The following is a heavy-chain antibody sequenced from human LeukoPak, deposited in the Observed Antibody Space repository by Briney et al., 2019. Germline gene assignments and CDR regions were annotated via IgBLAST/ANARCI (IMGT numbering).Heavy chain of an antibody. CDR3: ARDEAYYDFWSGYSADY. CDR1: GFTFSTYW. V-gene: IGHV3-7*03. D-gene: IGHD3-3*01. CDR2: IRQDGSDK. J-gene: IGHJ4*02. Sequence: PGGSLRLSCAASGFTFSTYWMSWVRQAPGKGLEWVANIRQDGSDKYYVDTVKGRFTISRDNAKNSLYLQMNSLRSEDTAVYYCARDEAYYDFWSGYSADYWGQGTLVTVSS.